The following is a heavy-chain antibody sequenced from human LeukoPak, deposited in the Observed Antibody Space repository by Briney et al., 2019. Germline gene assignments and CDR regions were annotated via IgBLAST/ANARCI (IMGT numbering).Heavy chain of an antibody. CDR2: ISYDGSIK. D-gene: IGHD4-17*01. CDR1: GFTLSYYG. V-gene: IGHV3-30*03. CDR3: ADYVDYFDY. Sequence: GGSLRLSCAASGFTLSYYGMHWVRQAPGKGLEWVAVISYDGSIKYYADSVKGRFTISRDNSKNTLYLQMNSLRAEDTAVYYCADYVDYFDYWGQGTLVTVSS. J-gene: IGHJ4*02.